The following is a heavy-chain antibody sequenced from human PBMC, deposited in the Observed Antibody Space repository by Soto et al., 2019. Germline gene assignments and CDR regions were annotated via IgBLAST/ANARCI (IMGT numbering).Heavy chain of an antibody. J-gene: IGHJ4*02. D-gene: IGHD1-26*01. CDR3: AKGKGVGATPDGANC. V-gene: IGHV3-23*01. CDR1: GFTFSSYG. CDR2: IRSDGDTT. Sequence: HPGGSLRLSCAASGFTFSSYGMNWVRQAPGKGLEWVSGIRSDGDTTYNADSVKGRFTVSRDTSKNTVDLQMNSLSAEDTAVYYGAKGKGVGATPDGANCWGQGTLVTVSS.